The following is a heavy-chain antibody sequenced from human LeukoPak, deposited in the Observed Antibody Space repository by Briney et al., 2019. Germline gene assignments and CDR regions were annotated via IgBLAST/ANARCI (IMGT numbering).Heavy chain of an antibody. CDR1: GGSISSYY. D-gene: IGHD3-22*01. J-gene: IGHJ2*01. CDR3: ARLEYYDSSARYWYFDL. V-gene: IGHV4-59*08. Sequence: PSETLSLTCTVSGGSISSYYWSWIRQPPGKGLEWIGYIYYSGSTNYNPSLKSRVTISVDTSKNQFSLKLSSVAAADTAVYYCARLEYYDSSARYWYFDLWGRGTLVTVSS. CDR2: IYYSGST.